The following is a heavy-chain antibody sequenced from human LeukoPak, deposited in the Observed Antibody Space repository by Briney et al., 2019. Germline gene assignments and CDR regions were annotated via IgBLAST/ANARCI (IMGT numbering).Heavy chain of an antibody. CDR1: GYPFSTYL. Sequence: GESLKISCQVSGYPFSTYLIGWVRQMPGRGLEWLGMIYSDGSESHYSPSFQGQVTFSADKSTGSASLHWSRLRATDSGLYLCATVDILSQCFDSWGQGTPVTVSS. J-gene: IGHJ4*02. CDR3: ATVDILSQCFDS. V-gene: IGHV5-51*01. D-gene: IGHD3-9*01. CDR2: IYSDGSES.